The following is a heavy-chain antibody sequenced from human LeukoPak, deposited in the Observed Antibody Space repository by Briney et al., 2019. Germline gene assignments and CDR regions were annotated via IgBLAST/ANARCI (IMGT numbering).Heavy chain of an antibody. V-gene: IGHV4-4*02. J-gene: IGHJ4*02. CDR2: IYHSGST. D-gene: IGHD3-10*01. Sequence: SGTLSLTCAVSGGSISSSNWWSWVRQPPGKGLEWIGEIYHSGSTNYNPSLKSRVTISVDTARNQFSLKLSSVTAADTAVYYCARDVYASETYYVGHWGQGILVTVSS. CDR3: ARDVYASETYYVGH. CDR1: GGSISSSNW.